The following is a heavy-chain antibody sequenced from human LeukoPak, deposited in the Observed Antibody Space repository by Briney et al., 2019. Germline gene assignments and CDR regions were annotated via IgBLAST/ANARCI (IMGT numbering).Heavy chain of an antibody. J-gene: IGHJ4*02. Sequence: ASVKVSCRTSGYTFSSYSIHWVRQAPGQGLEWMGRISTYNGDTNYAQKLQGRVTMITGTSTSTAYMELRSLRSDDTAVYYCARCVLSSRSYLSFDYWGQGTLVTVSS. CDR1: GYTFSSYS. CDR2: ISTYNGDT. V-gene: IGHV1-18*01. CDR3: ARCVLSSRSYLSFDY. D-gene: IGHD1-26*01.